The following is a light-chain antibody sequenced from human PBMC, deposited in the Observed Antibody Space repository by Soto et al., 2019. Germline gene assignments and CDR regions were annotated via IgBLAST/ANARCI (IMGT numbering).Light chain of an antibody. J-gene: IGKJ1*01. CDR3: LQVYSFPRT. CDR2: AAS. Sequence: DIQMTQSPSSVSASIGDRVTVTCRASQDIGRRLAWFQQKPGKDPKYLIQAASSLQGGVPSTFSASGSGTDFTLTINTLHPEDFATYYCLQVYSFPRTFGLGTKVYIK. V-gene: IGKV1-12*01. CDR1: QDIGRR.